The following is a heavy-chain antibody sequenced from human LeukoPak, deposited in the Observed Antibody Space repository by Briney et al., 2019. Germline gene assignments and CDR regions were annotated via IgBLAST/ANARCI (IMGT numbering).Heavy chain of an antibody. D-gene: IGHD2-15*01. CDR2: ISGSGGST. Sequence: GGSLRLSCAASGFTFSSYWMHWVRQAPGKGLEWVSAISGSGGSTYYADSVKGRFTISRDNSKNTLYLQMNSLRAEDTAVYYCAKGVGYCSGGSCQQFDYWGQGTLVTVSS. J-gene: IGHJ4*02. CDR1: GFTFSSYW. V-gene: IGHV3-23*01. CDR3: AKGVGYCSGGSCQQFDY.